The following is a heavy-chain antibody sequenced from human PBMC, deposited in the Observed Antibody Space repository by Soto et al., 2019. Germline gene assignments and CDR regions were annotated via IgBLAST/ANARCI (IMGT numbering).Heavy chain of an antibody. J-gene: IGHJ4*02. Sequence: ASVKVSCKASGGTFSIYAISWVRQAPGQRLEWMGWINAYNGNTNYSQKFQGRVTMTRDTSTSTAYMELSSLRSEDTAVYYCARSIVVVTAADYWGQGTLVTVSS. V-gene: IGHV1-18*01. CDR2: INAYNGNT. D-gene: IGHD2-21*02. CDR1: GGTFSIYA. CDR3: ARSIVVVTAADY.